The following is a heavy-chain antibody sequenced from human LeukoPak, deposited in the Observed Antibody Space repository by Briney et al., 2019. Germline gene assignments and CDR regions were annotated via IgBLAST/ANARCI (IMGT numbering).Heavy chain of an antibody. V-gene: IGHV3-23*01. Sequence: GGSLRLSCAASGFTFSSYVMSWVRQAPGKGLEWVSAISGSGGSTYYADSVKGRFTISRDNSKNTLYLQMNSLRAEDTAVYYCAKDRSAAIVVVYFDYWGQGTLVTVSS. CDR1: GFTFSSYV. D-gene: IGHD3-22*01. J-gene: IGHJ4*02. CDR3: AKDRSAAIVVVYFDY. CDR2: ISGSGGST.